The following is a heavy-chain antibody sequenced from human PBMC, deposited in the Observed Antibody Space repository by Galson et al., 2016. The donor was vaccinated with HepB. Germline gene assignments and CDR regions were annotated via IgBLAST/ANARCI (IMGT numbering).Heavy chain of an antibody. V-gene: IGHV3-74*01. CDR1: GFSLSNYY. CDR3: VRDGDAYNFDL. D-gene: IGHD5-24*01. CDR2: VGKDGRGT. J-gene: IGHJ5*02. Sequence: SLRLSCAASGFSLSNYYMHWVRQHPGKGLVWVSRVGKDGRGTNYPDYVKGRFTISTDNAKNTVHLQMNSLRTEDTAVYFCVRDGDAYNFDLWGQGILVTVSS.